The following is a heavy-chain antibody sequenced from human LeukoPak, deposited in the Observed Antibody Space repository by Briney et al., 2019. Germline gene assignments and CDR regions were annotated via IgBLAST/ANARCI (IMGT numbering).Heavy chain of an antibody. CDR1: GFTFSRYS. CDR2: ISSRSTNI. J-gene: IGHJ6*03. V-gene: IGHV3-21*01. Sequence: PGGSLRLSCAGSGFTFSRYSMNWFRQAPGKGLERVSSISSRSTNIFYADSVKGRFTISRDNAKNSLYLQMNSLGAEDTAVYYCARDAQWLVLEGYFYYMDVWGKGTTVTVSS. D-gene: IGHD6-19*01. CDR3: ARDAQWLVLEGYFYYMDV.